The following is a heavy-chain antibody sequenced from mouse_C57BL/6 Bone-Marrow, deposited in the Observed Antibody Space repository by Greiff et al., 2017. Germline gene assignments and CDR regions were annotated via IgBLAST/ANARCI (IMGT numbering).Heavy chain of an antibody. CDR1: GYTFTSYW. D-gene: IGHD2-4*01. CDR3: ARSGDYDWFAY. V-gene: IGHV1-69*01. CDR2: IDPTDSYT. J-gene: IGHJ3*01. Sequence: QVQLQQPGAELVMPGASVKLSCKASGYTFTSYWMHWVKQRPGQGLEWIGEIDPTDSYTNYNQKFKGKSTLTVDKSSSTAYMQLSSLTSKDSAVYYCARSGDYDWFAYWGQETLVTVSA.